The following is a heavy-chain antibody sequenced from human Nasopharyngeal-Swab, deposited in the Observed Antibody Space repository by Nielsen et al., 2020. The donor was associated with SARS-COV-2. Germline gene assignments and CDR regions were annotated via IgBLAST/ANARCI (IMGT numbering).Heavy chain of an antibody. CDR2: ISGSGGST. V-gene: IGHV3-23*01. D-gene: IGHD1-26*01. Sequence: ETLSLTCAASGFTFSSYAMSWVRQAPGKGLEWVSAISGSGGSTYYADSVKGRFTISRDNSKNTLYLQMNSLRAEDTAVYYCAKAQGAITYWYFDLWGRGTLVTVSS. CDR1: GFTFSSYA. J-gene: IGHJ2*01. CDR3: AKAQGAITYWYFDL.